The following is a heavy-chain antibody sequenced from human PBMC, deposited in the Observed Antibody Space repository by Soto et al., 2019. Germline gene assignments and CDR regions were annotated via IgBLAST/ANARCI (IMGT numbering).Heavy chain of an antibody. J-gene: IGHJ6*02. CDR2: INHSGST. CDR3: ARNGSYYDFWSGYYFGGGMDV. CDR1: GGSFSGYY. Sequence: SETLSLTCAVYGGSFSGYYWSWIRQPPGKGLEWIGEINHSGSTNYNPSLKSRVTISVDTSKNQFSLKLSSVTAADTAVYYCARNGSYYDFWSGYYFGGGMDVWGQGTTVTVSS. D-gene: IGHD3-3*01. V-gene: IGHV4-34*01.